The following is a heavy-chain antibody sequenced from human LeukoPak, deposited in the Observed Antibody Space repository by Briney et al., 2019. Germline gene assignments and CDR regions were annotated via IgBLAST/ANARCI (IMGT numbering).Heavy chain of an antibody. CDR3: AKSIGLRLNWFDP. Sequence: PGGSLRLSCAASGFTFSSYGMHWVRQAPGKGLEWVAVISYDESNKYYADSVKGRFTISRDNSKNTLYLQMNSLRAEDTAVYYCAKSIGLRLNWFDPWGQGTLVTVSS. CDR2: ISYDESNK. J-gene: IGHJ5*02. D-gene: IGHD2-8*01. V-gene: IGHV3-30*18. CDR1: GFTFSSYG.